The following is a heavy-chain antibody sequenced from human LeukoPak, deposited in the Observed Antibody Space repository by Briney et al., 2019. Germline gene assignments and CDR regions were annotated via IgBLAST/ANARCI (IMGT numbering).Heavy chain of an antibody. J-gene: IGHJ4*02. Sequence: GGSLRLSCAASGFTVSNNYMSWVRQAPGKGLEWVSVIYSGGSAYYADSVKGRFTISRDNSKNTLYLQMNTLRAEDTAVYYCARHRDYGNYYFDYWGQGTLVTVSS. D-gene: IGHD4-17*01. CDR1: GFTVSNNY. CDR3: ARHRDYGNYYFDY. CDR2: IYSGGSA. V-gene: IGHV3-66*04.